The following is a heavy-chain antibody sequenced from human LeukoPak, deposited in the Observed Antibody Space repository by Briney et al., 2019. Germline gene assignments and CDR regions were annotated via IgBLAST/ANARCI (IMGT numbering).Heavy chain of an antibody. CDR1: GFTFSSYS. D-gene: IGHD5-18*01. CDR3: ARRSYGPGRYFDL. V-gene: IGHV3-7*01. Sequence: PGGSLRLSCAASGFTFSSYSMNWVRQAPGKGLEWVANIKQDGSEKYYVDSVKGRFTISRDNAKNSLYLQMNSLRAEDTAVYYCARRSYGPGRYFDLWGRGTLVTVSS. CDR2: IKQDGSEK. J-gene: IGHJ2*01.